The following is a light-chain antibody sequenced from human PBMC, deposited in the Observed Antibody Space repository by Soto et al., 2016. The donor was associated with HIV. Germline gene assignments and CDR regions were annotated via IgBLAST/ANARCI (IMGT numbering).Light chain of an antibody. Sequence: DIQMTQSPSSLSASVGDTVTITCRASQGISNCLTWYQQKPGKAPKLLLYAASRLDGGVPSRFGGSGSGTDFTLTINSLQPEDFASYHCQQYYSNLVTFGGGTTVEIK. V-gene: IGKV1-NL1*01. CDR3: QQYYSNLVT. CDR2: AAS. CDR1: QGISNC. J-gene: IGKJ4*01.